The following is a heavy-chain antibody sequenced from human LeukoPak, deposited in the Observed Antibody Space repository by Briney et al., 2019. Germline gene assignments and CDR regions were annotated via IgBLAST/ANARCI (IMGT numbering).Heavy chain of an antibody. D-gene: IGHD6-13*01. CDR3: ARVPPAAAGPTFDY. J-gene: IGHJ4*02. Sequence: ASVKVSCKASGHTFTGYYMHWVRQAPGQELEWMGILNPSGGSTSYAQKFQGRVTMTRDTSTSTVYMELSSLRSEDTAVYYCARVPPAAAGPTFDYWGQGTLVTVSS. CDR1: GHTFTGYY. CDR2: LNPSGGST. V-gene: IGHV1-46*01.